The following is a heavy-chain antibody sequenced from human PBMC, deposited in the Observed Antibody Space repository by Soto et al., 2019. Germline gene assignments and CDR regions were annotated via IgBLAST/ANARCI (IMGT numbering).Heavy chain of an antibody. Sequence: VASVKVSCKASGGTFSSYAISWVRQAPGQGLEWMGGIIPIFGKANYAQKFQGRVTITADEYTSTAYMELSSLRSEDTAVYYCARSRAAAPPRVGMDVWGQGTTVTVSS. V-gene: IGHV1-69*13. D-gene: IGHD6-13*01. CDR1: GGTFSSYA. CDR2: IIPIFGKA. CDR3: ARSRAAAPPRVGMDV. J-gene: IGHJ6*02.